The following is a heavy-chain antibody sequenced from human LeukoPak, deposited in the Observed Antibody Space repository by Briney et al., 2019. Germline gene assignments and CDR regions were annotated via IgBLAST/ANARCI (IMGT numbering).Heavy chain of an antibody. CDR3: AKSWNYYDSSGDDALDI. J-gene: IGHJ3*02. V-gene: IGHV3-23*01. CDR1: GFTFGDYG. Sequence: GGSLRLSCAAAGFTFGDYGMNWVRQAPGKGLEWVSGISGSGISTYYADSVKGRFTISRDNSKNTLYLQMNSLRVEDTAVYYCAKSWNYYDSSGDDALDIWGQGTMVTVSS. D-gene: IGHD3-22*01. CDR2: ISGSGIST.